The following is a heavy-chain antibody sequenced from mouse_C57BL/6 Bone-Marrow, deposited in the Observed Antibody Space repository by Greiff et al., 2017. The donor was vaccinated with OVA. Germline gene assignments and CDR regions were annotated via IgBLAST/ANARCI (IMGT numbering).Heavy chain of an antibody. CDR1: GFTFSSYA. Sequence: VQLKESGGGLVKPGGSLKLSCAASGFTFSSYAMSWVRQTPEKRLEWVATISDGGSYTYYPDNVKGRFTISRDNAKNNLYLQMSHLKSEDTAMYYCARESGSNHAYWGQGTLVTVSA. CDR2: ISDGGSYT. D-gene: IGHD1-1*01. CDR3: ARESGSNHAY. J-gene: IGHJ3*01. V-gene: IGHV5-4*01.